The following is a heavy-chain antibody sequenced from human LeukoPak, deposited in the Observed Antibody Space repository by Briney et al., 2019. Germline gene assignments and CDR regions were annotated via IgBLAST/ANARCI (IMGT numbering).Heavy chain of an antibody. D-gene: IGHD6-19*01. CDR2: IRSSSNYI. CDR3: ARGGVSIAVSGTGGFDY. J-gene: IGHJ4*02. V-gene: IGHV3-21*01. Sequence: GGSLRLSCAATGFTFSSDSMNWVRQAPGEGLEWVSSIRSSSNYIFYADSVKGRFTISRDNAKNSLYLQMNSLRVEDTAVYYCARGGVSIAVSGTGGFDYWGRGTLVTVSS. CDR1: GFTFSSDS.